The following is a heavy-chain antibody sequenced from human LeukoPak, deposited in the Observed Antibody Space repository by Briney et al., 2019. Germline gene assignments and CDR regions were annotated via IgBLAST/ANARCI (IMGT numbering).Heavy chain of an antibody. D-gene: IGHD3-22*01. Sequence: PSETLSLTCTVSGGSITSSSHYWGWIRQPPGKGLEWIGSIYYSGTTYYKLSLKNRVTISVDTSKSQFSLRLTSVTAADTAVYYCASGEMDDFNSSGYFDYWGQGTLVTVSS. J-gene: IGHJ4*02. CDR3: ASGEMDDFNSSGYFDY. CDR2: IYYSGTT. CDR1: GGSITSSSHY. V-gene: IGHV4-39*01.